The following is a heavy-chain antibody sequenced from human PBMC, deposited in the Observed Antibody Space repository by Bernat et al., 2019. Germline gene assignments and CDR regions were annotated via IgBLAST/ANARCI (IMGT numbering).Heavy chain of an antibody. V-gene: IGHV4-34*01. D-gene: IGHD2-2*02. CDR1: GGSFSGYY. Sequence: QVQLQQWGAGLLKPSETLSLTCAVYGGSFSGYYWSWIRQPPGKGLEWIGEINHSGSTNYNPSLKSRVTISVDTSKNQSSLKLSSVTAADTAVYYCAQTAIGGDGFDIWGQGTMVTVSS. CDR3: AQTAIGGDGFDI. CDR2: INHSGST. J-gene: IGHJ3*02.